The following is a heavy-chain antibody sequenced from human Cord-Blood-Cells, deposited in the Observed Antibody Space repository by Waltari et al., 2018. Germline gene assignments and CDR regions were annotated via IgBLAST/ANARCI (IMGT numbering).Heavy chain of an antibody. CDR2: ISSSSSTI. J-gene: IGHJ4*02. CDR1: AFPSRRHS. D-gene: IGHD1-1*01. Sequence: EVQLVDSWGGLHQLGGSLLASCAATAFPSRRHSRNWVRQAPGKGLEWVSYISSSSSTIYYADSVKGRFTISRDNAKNSLYLQMNSLRDEDTAVYYCASDYNVTFDYWGQGTLVTVSS. CDR3: ASDYNVTFDY. V-gene: IGHV3-48*02.